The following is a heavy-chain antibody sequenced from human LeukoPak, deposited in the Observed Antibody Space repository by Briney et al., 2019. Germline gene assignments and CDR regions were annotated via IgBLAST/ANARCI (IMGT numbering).Heavy chain of an antibody. D-gene: IGHD2-8*02. V-gene: IGHV3-21*01. CDR2: ISSSSSYI. CDR1: GFTFSSYS. Sequence: GGSLRLSCAASGFTFSSYSMNWVRQAPGKGLEWVSSISSSSSYIYYADSVKGRFTISRDIAKNSLYLQMNSLRAEDTAVYYCARDAETGGAFDIWGQGTMVTVSS. CDR3: ARDAETGGAFDI. J-gene: IGHJ3*02.